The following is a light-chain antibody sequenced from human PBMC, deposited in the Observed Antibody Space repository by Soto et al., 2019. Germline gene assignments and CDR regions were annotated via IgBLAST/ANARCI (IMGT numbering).Light chain of an antibody. V-gene: IGKV3-20*01. Sequence: EIVLTQSPGTLSSSPGERATLSCMASQSIDNRYLARYQPKPGQAPSLLIYATSSMATDIPVGFAGSGSGTHFTLTINRLEHEDLAVYYCQQSFVSSWPFGQGTKVDIK. CDR1: QSIDNRY. CDR2: ATS. J-gene: IGKJ1*01. CDR3: QQSFVSSWP.